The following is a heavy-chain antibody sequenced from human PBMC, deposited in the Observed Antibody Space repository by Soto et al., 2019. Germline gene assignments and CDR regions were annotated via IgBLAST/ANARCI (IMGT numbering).Heavy chain of an antibody. CDR1: GGSISSGGYY. D-gene: IGHD2-15*01. Sequence: SETLCLTCTVSGGSISSGGYYWSWIRQHPGKGLEWIGYIYYSGSTNYNPSLKSRVTISVDTSKNQFSLKLSSVTAADTAVYYCARLVRYCSGGSCYFTRDAFDIWGQGTMVTVSS. V-gene: IGHV4-61*08. CDR2: IYYSGST. CDR3: ARLVRYCSGGSCYFTRDAFDI. J-gene: IGHJ3*02.